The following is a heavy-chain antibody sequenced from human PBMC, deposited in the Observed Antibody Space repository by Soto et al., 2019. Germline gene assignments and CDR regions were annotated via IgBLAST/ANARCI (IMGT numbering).Heavy chain of an antibody. Sequence: EVQLVESEGGLVQRGGSLRLCCAASGFTFDYYWMHWVRQAPGQGLVWVAHIQNDGSRTTYADSVKGRFTISRDNAKNTMYLQMNSLGAEDTAVYYCARGNLGGFDLWGQGTTVTVSS. V-gene: IGHV3-74*01. CDR3: ARGNLGGFDL. J-gene: IGHJ3*01. CDR1: GFTFDYYW. CDR2: IQNDGSRT. D-gene: IGHD4-4*01.